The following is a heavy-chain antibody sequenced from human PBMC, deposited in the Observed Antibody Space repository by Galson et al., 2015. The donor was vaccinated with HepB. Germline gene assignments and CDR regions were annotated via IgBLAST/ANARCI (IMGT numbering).Heavy chain of an antibody. CDR2: ISAYNRIT. CDR3: ARGALVVVVDATQNNWFDP. V-gene: IGHV1-18*01. D-gene: IGHD2-15*01. Sequence: SVKVSCKASGYTFSSYSITWVRQAPGQGLEWMGWISAYNRITNYAQHLQGRVTMTTDTSTSTAYMYLRSLRFDDTAGYYCARGALVVVVDATQNNWFDPWGQGTLVTVSS. CDR1: GYTFSSYS. J-gene: IGHJ5*02.